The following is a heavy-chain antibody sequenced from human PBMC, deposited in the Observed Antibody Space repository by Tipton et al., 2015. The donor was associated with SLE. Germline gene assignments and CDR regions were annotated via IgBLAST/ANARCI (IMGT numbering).Heavy chain of an antibody. CDR1: GGSISSYY. CDR3: ASTNWGFDY. Sequence: LRLSCTVSGGSISSYYWSWIRQPPGKGLEWIGYIYYSGSTYYNPSLKSRVTISVDTSRNQFSLKLSSVTAADTAVYYCASTNWGFDYWGQGTLVTVSS. CDR2: IYYSGST. J-gene: IGHJ4*02. D-gene: IGHD7-27*01. V-gene: IGHV4-59*01.